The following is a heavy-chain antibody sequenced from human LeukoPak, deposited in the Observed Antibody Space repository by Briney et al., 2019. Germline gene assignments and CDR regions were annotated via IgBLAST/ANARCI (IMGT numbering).Heavy chain of an antibody. J-gene: IGHJ4*02. CDR3: TGLYGGSYAY. CDR1: GFTLSSYA. V-gene: IGHV3-23*01. D-gene: IGHD1-26*01. Sequence: GRSLRLSCTASGFTLSSYAMAWVRQAPGKGLDWVSTISDSGSSTFYADSVKGRFTISRDNSRNIVFLQINSLRAEDTAMYYCTGLYGGSYAYWGQGTLVTVSS. CDR2: ISDSGSST.